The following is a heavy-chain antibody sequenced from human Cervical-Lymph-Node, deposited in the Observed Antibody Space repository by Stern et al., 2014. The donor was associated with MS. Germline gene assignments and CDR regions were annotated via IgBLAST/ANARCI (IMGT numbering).Heavy chain of an antibody. J-gene: IGHJ4*02. D-gene: IGHD1-26*01. CDR2: IYPGDSDT. V-gene: IGHV5-51*01. CDR1: GFTFSTYW. CDR3: ARRPIAGGVLNFDF. Sequence: EVHLVESGAEVKKPGESLKISCKSSGFTFSTYWIGWVRQMPGKGLECMGIIYPGDSDTRYSPSFEGQVTISVDKSTTTAYLQWSSLKASDTAMYCARRPIAGGVLNFDFWGQGTQVTVSS.